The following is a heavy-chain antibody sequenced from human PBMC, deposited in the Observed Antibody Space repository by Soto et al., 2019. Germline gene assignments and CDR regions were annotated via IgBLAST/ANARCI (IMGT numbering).Heavy chain of an antibody. Sequence: EVQLVESGGGLVQPGGSLRLSCAASGFTFSSYWMSWVRQAPVKGLEWVGNIKQDGSEKNYVDFVEGRFTISRDNAGNSLYLQMNSRRAEDTAVYYCARIASAGRGWDVWGQGTTVVVSS. J-gene: IGHJ6*02. D-gene: IGHD6-13*01. CDR2: IKQDGSEK. V-gene: IGHV3-7*01. CDR1: GFTFSSYW. CDR3: ARIASAGRGWDV.